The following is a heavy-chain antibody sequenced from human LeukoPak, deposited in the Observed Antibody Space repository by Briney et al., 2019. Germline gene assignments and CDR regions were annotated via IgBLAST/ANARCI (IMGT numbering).Heavy chain of an antibody. CDR3: ASEYQQPLDY. D-gene: IGHD2-2*01. CDR1: GFPFSSYS. Sequence: GGSLRHSCAASGFPFSSYSMNWVRQAPGKGLEWVSSIRSGSSLKYYTDSVKGRFTISRDHAKNSLYLQMSSLRAEDTAVYYCASEYQQPLDYWGQGALVTVSS. J-gene: IGHJ4*02. CDR2: IRSGSSLK. V-gene: IGHV3-21*01.